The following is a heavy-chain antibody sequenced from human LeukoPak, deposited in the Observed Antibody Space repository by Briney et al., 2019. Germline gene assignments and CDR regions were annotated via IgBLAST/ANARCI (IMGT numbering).Heavy chain of an antibody. J-gene: IGHJ4*02. CDR2: IRYGGTIK. Sequence: GGSLRLSCAASGLTFSSYVMHWVPEAPGKGLGWVAFIRYGGTIKYYADSVRGRFTISRNNSKNTLYVQMTSLRAEDTAVYFCPRAPDSSGYFYELDYWGQGTLVTVSS. CDR1: GLTFSSYV. CDR3: PRAPDSSGYFYELDY. D-gene: IGHD3-22*01. V-gene: IGHV3-30*02.